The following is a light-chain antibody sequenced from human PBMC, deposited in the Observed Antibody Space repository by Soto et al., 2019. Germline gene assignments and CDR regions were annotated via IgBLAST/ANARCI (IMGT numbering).Light chain of an antibody. CDR2: DVS. Sequence: DIQMTHSPSTLSASVGDRVIITCRASQTISRRLAWYQQKPGKAPRLLMYDVSTLESGVPSRFRGSGSGTEFTLTISSLLPDDFATYYCQQYHSYSWTFGQGTKV. CDR3: QQYHSYSWT. CDR1: QTISRR. V-gene: IGKV1-5*01. J-gene: IGKJ1*01.